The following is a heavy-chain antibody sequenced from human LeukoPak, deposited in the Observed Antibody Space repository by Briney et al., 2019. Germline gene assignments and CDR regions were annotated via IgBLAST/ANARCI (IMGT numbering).Heavy chain of an antibody. CDR1: GGSVNSGNYY. CDR2: IYYSGSTY. D-gene: IGHD6-19*01. V-gene: IGHV4-61*01. J-gene: IGHJ4*02. CDR3: AREGSSGCFDY. Sequence: PSETLSLTCTVSGGSVNSGNYYWSWIRQPPGKGLEWIGYIYYSGSTYYYNPSLESRVTISLDTSKNQFSLKLSSVTAADTAVYYCAREGSSGCFDYWGQGTLVTVSS.